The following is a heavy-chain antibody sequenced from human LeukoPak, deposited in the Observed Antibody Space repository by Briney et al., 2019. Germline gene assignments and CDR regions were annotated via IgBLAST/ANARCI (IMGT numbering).Heavy chain of an antibody. D-gene: IGHD6-19*01. V-gene: IGHV3-23*01. J-gene: IGHJ2*01. Sequence: GGSLRLSCAASGLTFKNFAMSWVRPAPGKGLEWLAVTSGDEDSTHYADSVRGHFVISTDNSKNTSFLHMNSLRAEDTAVYYCARAPSGWSDYWYFDLSGRGTLVTVSS. CDR3: ARAPSGWSDYWYFDL. CDR1: GLTFKNFA. CDR2: TSGDEDST.